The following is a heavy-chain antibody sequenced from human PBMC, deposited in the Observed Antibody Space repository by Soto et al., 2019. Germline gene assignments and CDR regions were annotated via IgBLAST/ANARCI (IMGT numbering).Heavy chain of an antibody. CDR3: ARDDSSSAPYDDYYYYMDV. V-gene: IGHV3-48*01. J-gene: IGHJ6*03. CDR2: ISSSSSTI. Sequence: GGSLRLSCAASGFTFSSYSMNWVRQAPGKGLEWVSYISSSSSTIYYADSVKGRFTISRDNAKNSLYLQMNSLRAEDTAVYYCARDDSSSAPYDDYYYYMDVWGKGTTVTVSS. CDR1: GFTFSSYS. D-gene: IGHD6-6*01.